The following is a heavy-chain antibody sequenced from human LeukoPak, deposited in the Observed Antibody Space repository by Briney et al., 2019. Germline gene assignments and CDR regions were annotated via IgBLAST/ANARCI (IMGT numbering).Heavy chain of an antibody. CDR2: IIPIFGTA. Sequence: SVKVSRKASGGTFSSYAISWVRQAPGQGLEWMGGIIPIFGTANYAQKFQGRVTIAADESTSTAYMELSSLRSEDTAVYYCARGITMIGASQWGQGTLVTVSS. J-gene: IGHJ4*02. CDR1: GGTFSSYA. D-gene: IGHD3-22*01. CDR3: ARGITMIGASQ. V-gene: IGHV1-69*13.